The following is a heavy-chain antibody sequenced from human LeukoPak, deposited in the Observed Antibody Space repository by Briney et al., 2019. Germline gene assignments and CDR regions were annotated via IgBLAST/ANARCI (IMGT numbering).Heavy chain of an antibody. CDR2: ISAYNGNT. CDR3: ARDLAYNYGDPHYFDY. Sequence: ASVKVSCKASGYTFTSYGISWVRQAPGQGLEWMGWISAYNGNTNYAQKLQGRVTMTTDTSTSTAYMDLRSLRSDDSAVYYCARDLAYNYGDPHYFDYWGQGTLVTASS. V-gene: IGHV1-18*01. D-gene: IGHD5-24*01. J-gene: IGHJ4*02. CDR1: GYTFTSYG.